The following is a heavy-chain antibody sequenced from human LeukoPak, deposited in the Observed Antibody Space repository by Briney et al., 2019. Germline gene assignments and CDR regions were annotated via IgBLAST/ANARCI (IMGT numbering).Heavy chain of an antibody. CDR3: ARDLAGPPQEAFDI. J-gene: IGHJ3*02. CDR2: IKQDGSAK. V-gene: IGHV3-7*01. Sequence: GGSLRLSCAASGFTFSNYWMNWVRQAPGKGLEWVANIKQDGSAKYYVDSVKGRLTISRDNAKNSLYLQMNTLRAEDTAVYYCARDLAGPPQEAFDIWGQGTMVTVS. CDR1: GFTFSNYW.